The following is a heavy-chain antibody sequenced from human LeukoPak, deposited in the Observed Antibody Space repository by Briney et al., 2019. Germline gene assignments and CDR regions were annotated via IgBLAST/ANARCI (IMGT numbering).Heavy chain of an antibody. V-gene: IGHV4-4*07. J-gene: IGHJ6*02. CDR2: IYTSGST. CDR1: GGSISSYY. CDR3: ARGGGVDTAMVTRGYGMDV. D-gene: IGHD5-18*01. Sequence: SETLSLTCTVSGGSISSYYWSWIRQPAGKGLEWIGRIYTSGSTNYNPSLKSRVTMSVDTSKNQFSLKLSSVTAADTAVYYCARGGGVDTAMVTRGYGMDVWGQGTTVTVSS.